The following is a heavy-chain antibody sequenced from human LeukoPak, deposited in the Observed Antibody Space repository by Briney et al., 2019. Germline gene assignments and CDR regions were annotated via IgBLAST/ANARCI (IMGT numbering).Heavy chain of an antibody. J-gene: IGHJ4*02. CDR2: MNPKSGNT. V-gene: IGHV1-8*01. D-gene: IGHD1-26*01. CDR3: ARVWGAIDY. CDR1: GYTFTNYA. Sequence: ASVKVSCKASGYTFTNYAITWVRQATGQGLEWMGWMNPKSGNTGSAQRFQGRVTMTRDTSISTAYMELISLRSEDTAVYYCARVWGAIDYWGQGTLVTVSS.